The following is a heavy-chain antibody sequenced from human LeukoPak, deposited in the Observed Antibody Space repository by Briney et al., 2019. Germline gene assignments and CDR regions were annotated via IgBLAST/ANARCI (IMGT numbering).Heavy chain of an antibody. V-gene: IGHV4-4*07. CDR1: GGSISSYY. CDR2: IYTSGST. CDR3: ARVGPSIAVVPREDGMDV. Sequence: SETLSLTCTVSGGSISSYYWSWIRQPAGKGLEWIGRIYTSGSTNYNPSLKSRVTMSVDTSKNQFSLKLSSVTAADTAVYCCARVGPSIAVVPREDGMDVWGQGTTVTVSS. D-gene: IGHD6-19*01. J-gene: IGHJ6*02.